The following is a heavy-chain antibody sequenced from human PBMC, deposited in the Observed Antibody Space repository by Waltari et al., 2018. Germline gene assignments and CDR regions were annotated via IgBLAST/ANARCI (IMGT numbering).Heavy chain of an antibody. J-gene: IGHJ4*02. CDR2: IYYSGST. D-gene: IGHD3-16*01. Sequence: QLQLQESGPGLVKPSETLSLTCTVSGGSISSSSYYWGWIRQPPGKGLEWIGRIYYSGSTYYNPSLKSRVTISVDTSKNQFSLKLSSVTAADTAVYYCARLGERYYFDYWGQGTLVTVSS. V-gene: IGHV4-39*01. CDR1: GGSISSSSYY. CDR3: ARLGERYYFDY.